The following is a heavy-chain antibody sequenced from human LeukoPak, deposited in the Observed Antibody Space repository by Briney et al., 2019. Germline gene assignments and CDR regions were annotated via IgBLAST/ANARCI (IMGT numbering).Heavy chain of an antibody. Sequence: GGSLRLSCADSVFTFSSYNIHWVRQAPGNGLAWVSAFSGSGGSTYYADSVKGRFTISRDNSKNTLYLQMNSLRAEDTAVYYCAKGEVGATLPLFAFDIWGQGTMVTVSS. CDR2: FSGSGGST. J-gene: IGHJ3*02. CDR1: VFTFSSYN. CDR3: AKGEVGATLPLFAFDI. V-gene: IGHV3-23*01. D-gene: IGHD1-26*01.